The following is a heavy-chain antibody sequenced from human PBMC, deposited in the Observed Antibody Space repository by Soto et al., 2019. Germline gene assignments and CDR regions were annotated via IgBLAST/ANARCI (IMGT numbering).Heavy chain of an antibody. CDR3: ARDIVVVPAAIYPLYGMDV. CDR1: GFTFSSYG. J-gene: IGHJ6*02. D-gene: IGHD2-2*01. Sequence: PGGSLRLSCAASGFTFSSYGMHWVRQAPGKGLEWVAVIWYDGSNKYYADSVKGRFTISRDNSKNTLYLQMNSLRAEDTAVYYCARDIVVVPAAIYPLYGMDVWGQGTTVTVS. V-gene: IGHV3-33*01. CDR2: IWYDGSNK.